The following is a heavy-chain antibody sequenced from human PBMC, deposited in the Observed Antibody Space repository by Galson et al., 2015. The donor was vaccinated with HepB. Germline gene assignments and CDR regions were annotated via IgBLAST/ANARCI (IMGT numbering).Heavy chain of an antibody. J-gene: IGHJ6*02. CDR2: IHRGGST. Sequence: SLRLSCAASGFTASNNYMSWVRQAPGKGLEWVSGIHRGGSTYYADSVKGRFTISRDNSKNTLYLQMNSLKTEDTAVYYCARDFRYSHGYHHYYYYGMDVWGQRTTVTVSS. V-gene: IGHV3-66*02. D-gene: IGHD5-18*01. CDR3: ARDFRYSHGYHHYYYYGMDV. CDR1: GFTASNNY.